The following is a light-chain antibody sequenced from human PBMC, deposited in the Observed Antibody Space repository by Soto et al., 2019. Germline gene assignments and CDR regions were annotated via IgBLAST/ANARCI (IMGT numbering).Light chain of an antibody. V-gene: IGKV3-15*01. CDR2: GAS. J-gene: IGKJ4*01. CDR1: QSLSSN. Sequence: EIVMTQSPATLSVSPGERVPLSCRASQSLSSNLAWYQQKPGQAPRLLIYGASARATGIPARFSGSESGTEFTLTISSLQSEDFAVYYCQQYENWPLTFGGGTKVEIK. CDR3: QQYENWPLT.